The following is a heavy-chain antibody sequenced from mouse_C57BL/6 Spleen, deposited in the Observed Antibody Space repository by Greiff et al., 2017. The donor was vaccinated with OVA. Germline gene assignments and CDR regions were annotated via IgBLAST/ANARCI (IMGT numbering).Heavy chain of an antibody. Sequence: HLVESGPELVKPGASVKISCKASGYSFTDYNMNWVKQSNGKSLEWIGVINPNYGTTSYNQKFKGKATLTVDQSSSTAYMQLNSLTSEDSAVYYCAREYDYDVYWYFDVWGTGTTVTVSS. D-gene: IGHD2-4*01. CDR2: INPNYGTT. V-gene: IGHV1-39*01. CDR1: GYSFTDYN. CDR3: AREYDYDVYWYFDV. J-gene: IGHJ1*03.